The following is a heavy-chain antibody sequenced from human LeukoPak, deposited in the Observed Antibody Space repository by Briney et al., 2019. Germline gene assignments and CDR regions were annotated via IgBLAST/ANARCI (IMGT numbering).Heavy chain of an antibody. J-gene: IGHJ4*02. Sequence: GGSLRLSCAVSGFTFTDTYMTWIRQAPGKGLESLSYISPSGTDISYADSVKGRFTISRDNAKNSLYLQMTSLRAEDTAVYYCARGSGKITIFGVPYWGQGTLVTVSS. CDR2: ISPSGTDI. CDR1: GFTFTDTY. CDR3: ARGSGKITIFGVPY. V-gene: IGHV3-11*04. D-gene: IGHD3-3*01.